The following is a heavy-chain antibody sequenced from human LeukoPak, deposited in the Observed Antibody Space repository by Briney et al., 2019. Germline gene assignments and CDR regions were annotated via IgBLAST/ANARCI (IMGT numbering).Heavy chain of an antibody. V-gene: IGHV3-23*01. Sequence: GGSLRLSCAASGFTFSSYAMSWVRQAPGKGLEWVSAISGSGGSTYYADSVKGRFTISRDNSKNTLYLQMNSLRAEDTAVYYCAKDPFSSTVGATTDYWGQGTLVTVSS. D-gene: IGHD1-26*01. CDR1: GFTFSSYA. J-gene: IGHJ4*02. CDR3: AKDPFSSTVGATTDY. CDR2: ISGSGGST.